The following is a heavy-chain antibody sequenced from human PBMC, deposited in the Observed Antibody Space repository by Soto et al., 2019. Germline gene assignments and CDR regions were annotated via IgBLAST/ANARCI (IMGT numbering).Heavy chain of an antibody. CDR2: IHHSGST. V-gene: IGHV4-38-2*02. J-gene: IGHJ5*02. Sequence: PSETLSLTCAVSGYSPSSGDYWGWIRQPPGKGLEWIGSIHHSGSTYYNPSLKSRVTISVDRSKNQFSLEMSSVTAEDTAVYYCARDQILGGSGNYYSLPNWLDPWGTGTLFKVS. CDR1: GYSPSSGDY. CDR3: ARDQILGGSGNYYSLPNWLDP. D-gene: IGHD3-10*01.